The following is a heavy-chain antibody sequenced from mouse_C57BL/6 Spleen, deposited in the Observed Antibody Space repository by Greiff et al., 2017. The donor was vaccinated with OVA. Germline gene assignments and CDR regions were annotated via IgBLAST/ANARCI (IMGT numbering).Heavy chain of an antibody. Sequence: QVQLQQPGAELVKPGASVKLSCKASGYTFTSYWMHWVKQRPGHGLEWIGDIYPGGGYTNYNEKFKGKATLTADKSSSTAYMQFSSLTSEDSAIYYCARGDYGSSYAYFDVWGTGTTVTVSS. V-gene: IGHV1-63*01. CDR1: GYTFTSYW. CDR2: IYPGGGYT. CDR3: ARGDYGSSYAYFDV. J-gene: IGHJ1*03. D-gene: IGHD1-1*01.